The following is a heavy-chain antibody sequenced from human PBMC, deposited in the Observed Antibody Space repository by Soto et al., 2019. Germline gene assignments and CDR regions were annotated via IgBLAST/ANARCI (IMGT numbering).Heavy chain of an antibody. D-gene: IGHD6-13*01. CDR1: GGSISNYY. V-gene: IGHV4-4*07. CDR3: ARGVPAAGTDWFDP. CDR2: VSSTGST. J-gene: IGHJ5*02. Sequence: KASETLSLTCTVSGGSISNYYWSWIRQPAEKRLEWIGRVSSTGSTYYNPSLKSRVTISVDTSNNQVSLNLTSVTAADTAVYYCARGVPAAGTDWFDPWGQGTLVTVSS.